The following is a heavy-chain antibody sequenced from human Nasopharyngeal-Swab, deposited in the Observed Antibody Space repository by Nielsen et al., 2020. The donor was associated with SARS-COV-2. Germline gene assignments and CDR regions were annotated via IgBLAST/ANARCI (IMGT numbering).Heavy chain of an antibody. Sequence: WIRQPPGKGLEWIGYIYYSGSTYYNPSLKSRVTISVDTSKNQFSLKLSSVTAADTAVYYCDRVVVVAATRLAFDIWSQGTMVTVSS. J-gene: IGHJ3*02. CDR2: IYYSGST. CDR3: DRVVVVAATRLAFDI. D-gene: IGHD2-15*01. V-gene: IGHV4-30-4*01.